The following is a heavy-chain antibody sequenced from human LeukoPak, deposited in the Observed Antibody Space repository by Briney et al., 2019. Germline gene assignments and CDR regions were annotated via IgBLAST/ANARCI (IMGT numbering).Heavy chain of an antibody. CDR1: GGSFSGYY. J-gene: IGHJ4*02. V-gene: IGHV4-34*01. CDR2: INHSGST. D-gene: IGHD6-19*01. Sequence: SETLSLTCAVYGGSFSGYYRSWIRQPPGKGLEWIGEINHSGSTNYNPSLKSRVTISVDTSKNQFSLRLSSVTAADTAVYYCARGLGAVAGTNFDYWGQGTLVTVSS. CDR3: ARGLGAVAGTNFDY.